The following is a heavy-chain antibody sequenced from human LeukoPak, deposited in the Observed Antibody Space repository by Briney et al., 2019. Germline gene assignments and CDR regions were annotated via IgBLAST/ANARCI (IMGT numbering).Heavy chain of an antibody. J-gene: IGHJ5*02. CDR2: IYYSGST. CDR3: ARGNDFWSGYLNWFDP. V-gene: IGHV4-59*01. CDR1: GGSISSYY. D-gene: IGHD3-3*01. Sequence: KPSETLSLTCTVSGGSISSYYWSWIRQPPGKGLEWIGYIYYSGSTNYNPSLKSRVTISVDTSKNQFSLKLSSVTAADTAVYYCARGNDFWSGYLNWFDPWGQGTLVTVSS.